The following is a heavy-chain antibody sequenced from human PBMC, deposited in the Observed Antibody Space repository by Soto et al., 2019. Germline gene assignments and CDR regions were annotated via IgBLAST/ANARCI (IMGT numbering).Heavy chain of an antibody. Sequence: ASVKVSCKASGYTFTSYGISWVRQAPGQGREWMGWISAYNGNTNYAQKLQGRVTMTPDTSTSTAYMELRSLRSDDTAVYYCARDGYSYGYYFYGMDVWGQGTTVTVSS. CDR2: ISAYNGNT. V-gene: IGHV1-18*04. D-gene: IGHD5-18*01. CDR1: GYTFTSYG. J-gene: IGHJ6*02. CDR3: ARDGYSYGYYFYGMDV.